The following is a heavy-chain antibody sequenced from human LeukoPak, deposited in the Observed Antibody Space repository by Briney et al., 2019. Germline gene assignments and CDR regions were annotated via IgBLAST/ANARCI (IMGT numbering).Heavy chain of an antibody. V-gene: IGHV1-24*01. CDR3: ATAVEAWESSYRIDY. CDR2: FDSEDGET. J-gene: IGHJ4*02. Sequence: ASVKVSCKVSGYTLTELSMHWVRQAPGKGLEWMGGFDSEDGETIYAQKFQGRVTMTEDTSTDTAYMELSSLRSEDTAVYYCATAVEAWESSYRIDYWGQGTLVTVSS. CDR1: GYTLTELS. D-gene: IGHD3-16*02.